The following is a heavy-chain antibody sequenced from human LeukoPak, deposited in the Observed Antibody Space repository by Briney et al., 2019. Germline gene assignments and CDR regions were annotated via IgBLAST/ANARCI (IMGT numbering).Heavy chain of an antibody. J-gene: IGHJ3*02. D-gene: IGHD5-18*01. CDR1: GFTFSSYS. CDR2: ISSSSSTI. CDR3: ARDPGYSYGYAFDI. Sequence: GGSLRLSCAASGFTFSSYSMNWVRQAPGKGLEWVSYISSSSSTIYYADSVKGRFTISRDNAKNSLYLQMNSLRAEDTAVYYCARDPGYSYGYAFDIWGQGTMVTVSS. V-gene: IGHV3-48*01.